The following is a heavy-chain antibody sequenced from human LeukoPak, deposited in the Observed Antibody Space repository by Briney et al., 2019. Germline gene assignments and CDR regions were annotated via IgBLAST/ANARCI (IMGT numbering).Heavy chain of an antibody. V-gene: IGHV4-31*11. CDR2: ISNSGLT. CDR3: ARPYYYDSRIDP. Sequence: SETLSLTCAVSGGSISSAGYFWTWIRHHPRKGLEWIGYISNSGLTQYNPSLQNRVTISIDTSKRQFSLKLTSVTAADTAVYYCARPYYYDSRIDPWGQGTLVTVSS. CDR1: GGSISSAGYF. J-gene: IGHJ5*02. D-gene: IGHD3-22*01.